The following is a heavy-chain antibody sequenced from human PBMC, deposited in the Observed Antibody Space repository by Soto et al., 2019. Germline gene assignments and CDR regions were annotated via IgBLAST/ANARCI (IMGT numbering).Heavy chain of an antibody. D-gene: IGHD2-2*01. CDR1: GFTFSSYG. Sequence: QVQLVESGGGVVQPGRSLRLSCAASGFTFSSYGMHWVRQAPGKGLEWVAVIWYDASHEYYADSVKGRFTISRDNSKNTLYLQMNSLRAEDTAVYYCARDLSCSGTNCYLNPLDSWGQGTLVTVSS. J-gene: IGHJ4*02. CDR2: IWYDASHE. CDR3: ARDLSCSGTNCYLNPLDS. V-gene: IGHV3-33*01.